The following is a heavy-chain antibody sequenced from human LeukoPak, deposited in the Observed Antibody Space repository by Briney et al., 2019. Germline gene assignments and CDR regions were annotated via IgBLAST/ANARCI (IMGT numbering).Heavy chain of an antibody. D-gene: IGHD5-18*01. Sequence: GGSLRLSCAASGFTFSTYWMHWVRQAPGKGLVWVSRINNDGSSTRYADSVKGRFTISRDNAKNSLYLQMNSLRAEDTAVYYCATDSGSSYGSSNYWGQGTLVTVSS. CDR3: ATDSGSSYGSSNY. CDR1: GFTFSTYW. V-gene: IGHV3-74*01. J-gene: IGHJ4*02. CDR2: INNDGSST.